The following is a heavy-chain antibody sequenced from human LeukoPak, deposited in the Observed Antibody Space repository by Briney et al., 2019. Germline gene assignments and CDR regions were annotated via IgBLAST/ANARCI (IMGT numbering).Heavy chain of an antibody. D-gene: IGHD6-13*01. V-gene: IGHV4-30-4*01. CDR3: ARHMGGYSSSWYDY. J-gene: IGHJ4*02. CDR2: IYYSGST. Sequence: PSQTLSLTCTVSGGSISSGDYSWSWIRQPPGKGLEWIGYIYYSGSTYYNPSLKSRVTISVDTSKNQFSLKLSSVTAADTAVYYCARHMGGYSSSWYDYWGQGTLVTVSS. CDR1: GGSISSGDYS.